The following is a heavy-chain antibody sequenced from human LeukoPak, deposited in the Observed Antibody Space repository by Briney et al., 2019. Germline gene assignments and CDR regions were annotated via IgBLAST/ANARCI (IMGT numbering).Heavy chain of an antibody. CDR3: ARGRLRIAAAGFDAFDI. D-gene: IGHD6-13*01. CDR1: GGSISSSSYY. J-gene: IGHJ3*02. CDR2: INHSGST. V-gene: IGHV4-39*07. Sequence: SETLSLTCTVSGGSISSSSYYWGWIRQPPGKGLEWIGEINHSGSTNYNPSLKSRVTISVDTSKNQFSLKLSSVTAADTAVYYCARGRLRIAAAGFDAFDIWGQGTMVTVSS.